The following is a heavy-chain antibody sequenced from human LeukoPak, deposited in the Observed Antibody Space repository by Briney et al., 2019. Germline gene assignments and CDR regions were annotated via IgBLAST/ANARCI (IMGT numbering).Heavy chain of an antibody. J-gene: IGHJ6*03. V-gene: IGHV1-8*03. CDR2: MNPNSGNT. D-gene: IGHD4-23*01. Sequence: ASVKVSCKASGYTFTGYYMHWVRQATGQGLEWMGWMNPNSGNTGYAQKFQGRVTITRNTSISTAYMELSSLRSEDTAVYYCARSKTYGGTAYYYYYYMDVWGKGTTVTVSS. CDR3: ARSKTYGGTAYYYYYYMDV. CDR1: GYTFTGYY.